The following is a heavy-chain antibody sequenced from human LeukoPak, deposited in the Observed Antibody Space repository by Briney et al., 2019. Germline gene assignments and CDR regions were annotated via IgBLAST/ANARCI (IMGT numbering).Heavy chain of an antibody. D-gene: IGHD3-22*01. Sequence: EASVKASCKASGYTFTSYDINWVRQATGQGLEWMGWMNPNSGNTGYAQKFQGRVTMTRNTSISTAYMELSSLRSEDTAVYYCARGRGYYDSSGYYFLKNNWFDPWGQGTLVTVSS. J-gene: IGHJ5*02. CDR2: MNPNSGNT. V-gene: IGHV1-8*01. CDR1: GYTFTSYD. CDR3: ARGRGYYDSSGYYFLKNNWFDP.